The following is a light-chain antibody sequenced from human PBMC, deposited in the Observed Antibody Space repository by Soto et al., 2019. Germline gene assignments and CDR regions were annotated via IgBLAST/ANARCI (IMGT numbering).Light chain of an antibody. CDR1: SSNIGRNS. CDR3: AAWDDSLNEYV. CDR2: GNN. J-gene: IGLJ1*01. V-gene: IGLV1-44*01. Sequence: QSALTQAPSVSGTAGQRVTITCSGSSSNIGRNSVNWYQHLPGTAPKLLTHGNNHRPSGVPDRFSGSKSGTSASLAISGLQPEDEADYCCAAWDDSLNEYVFGDGTKVTVL.